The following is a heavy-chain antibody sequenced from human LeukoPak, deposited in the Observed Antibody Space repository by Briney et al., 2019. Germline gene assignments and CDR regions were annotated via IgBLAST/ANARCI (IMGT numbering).Heavy chain of an antibody. Sequence: GGSLRLSCAASGFTFSSYSMNWVRQAPGKGLEWVSFISTSSSYIHNAGSVKGRFTISRDNAKNSLYLQMNSLRAEDTAVYYCARAVNDYGDYVFDYWGQGTLVTVSS. V-gene: IGHV3-21*01. CDR2: ISTSSSYI. J-gene: IGHJ4*02. D-gene: IGHD4-17*01. CDR3: ARAVNDYGDYVFDY. CDR1: GFTFSSYS.